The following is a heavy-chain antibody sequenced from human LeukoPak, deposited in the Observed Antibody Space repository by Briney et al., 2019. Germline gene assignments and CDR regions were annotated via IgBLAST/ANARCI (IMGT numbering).Heavy chain of an antibody. J-gene: IGHJ4*02. V-gene: IGHV3-15*07. CDR1: VFTFSNAY. Sequence: GGSLRLSCAASVFTFSNAYMKWVRQAPWKGPEWVGRIKPKTDGETTEYAAPVKDRFSISRDDSKSMMYLQMNSLKTEDTAVYYCITPLPYSAQGGQGTLVTVSS. CDR2: IKPKTDGETT. D-gene: IGHD2-21*01. CDR3: ITPLPYSAQ.